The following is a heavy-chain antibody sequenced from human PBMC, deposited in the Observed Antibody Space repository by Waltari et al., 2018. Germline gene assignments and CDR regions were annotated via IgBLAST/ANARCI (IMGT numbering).Heavy chain of an antibody. Sequence: EGQLVESGGGLVQPGGSMKLSCAASGFAFSSFVMHWVRQVPGQGMVVVSRINIDGSDTSYADSVRGRFTVSRDNANNMVYLQMKSLRAEDTAIYYCTRDSPSWIWGQGTMVSVSS. CDR1: GFAFSSFV. CDR3: TRDSPSWI. CDR2: INIDGSDT. V-gene: IGHV3-74*01. J-gene: IGHJ3*02.